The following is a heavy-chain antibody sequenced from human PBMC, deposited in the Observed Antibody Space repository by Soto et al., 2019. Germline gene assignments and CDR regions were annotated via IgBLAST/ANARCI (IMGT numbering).Heavy chain of an antibody. CDR3: TRHMSPNIAVAGT. V-gene: IGHV3-7*01. CDR1: GFTFSTYW. CDR2: IKQDGSEK. J-gene: IGHJ4*02. Sequence: GSLSLSCAASGFTFSTYWMSWVRQAPGKGLEWVANIKQDGSEKYYVDSVKGRFTISRDNSKNSLNLQMNSLRAEDTAVYYCTRHMSPNIAVAGTWGQGTQVTVSS. D-gene: IGHD6-19*01.